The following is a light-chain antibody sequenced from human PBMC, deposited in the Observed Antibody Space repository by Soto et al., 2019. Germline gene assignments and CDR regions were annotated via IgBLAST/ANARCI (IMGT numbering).Light chain of an antibody. CDR2: GAS. CDR3: QQSGRP. J-gene: IGKJ1*01. CDR1: QSLTSDY. V-gene: IGKV3-20*01. Sequence: EIVLTQSPGTLSLSPGERATLSCRASQSLTSDYLAWYQQKPGQTPRLLIHGASSRATGIPDRFSGSGSGTDFTLPISRLEPEDSAVYYCQQSGRPFGQGTKVDIK.